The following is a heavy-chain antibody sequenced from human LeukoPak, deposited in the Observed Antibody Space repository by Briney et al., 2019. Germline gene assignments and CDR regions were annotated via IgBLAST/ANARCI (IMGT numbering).Heavy chain of an antibody. CDR3: ARDYYYGSGSLENDY. J-gene: IGHJ4*02. CDR2: ISSSSSSI. Sequence: PGGSLRLSCAASGFTFSSYSMNWVRQAPGKGLEWVSSISSSSSSIYYADSVKGRFTISRDNAKNSLYLQMNSLRAEDTAVYYCARDYYYGSGSLENDYWGQGTLVTVSS. CDR1: GFTFSSYS. D-gene: IGHD3-10*01. V-gene: IGHV3-21*01.